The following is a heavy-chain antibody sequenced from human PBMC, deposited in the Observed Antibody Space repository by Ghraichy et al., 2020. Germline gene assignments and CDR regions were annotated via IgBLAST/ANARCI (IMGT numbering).Heavy chain of an antibody. CDR2: VSTGGDKT. D-gene: IGHD5-12*01. V-gene: IGHV3-23*01. CDR1: GFTFSSYA. CDR3: ARSTEPATITRFFYY. Sequence: GGSLRLSCAASGFTFSSYAMSWVRQAPGKGLECVSSVSTGGDKTYYTDSVKGRFAISRDNSKNTLYLQMTSVKVDDSAVYYCARSTEPATITRFFYYWGQGTLVTVSS. J-gene: IGHJ4*02.